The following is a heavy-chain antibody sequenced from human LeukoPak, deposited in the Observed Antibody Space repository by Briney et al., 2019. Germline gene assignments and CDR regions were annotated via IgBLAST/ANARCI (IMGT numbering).Heavy chain of an antibody. J-gene: IGHJ4*02. V-gene: IGHV3-30*04. CDR2: ISYDGSNK. Sequence: GGSLRLSCAASGFTFSSYAMHWVRQAPGKGLEWVAVISYDGSNKYYADSVKGRFTISRDNSKNTLYLQMNSLRAEDTAVYYCARDRGGYDSSGPLRYWGQGTLVTVSS. CDR1: GFTFSSYA. CDR3: ARDRGGYDSSGPLRY. D-gene: IGHD3-22*01.